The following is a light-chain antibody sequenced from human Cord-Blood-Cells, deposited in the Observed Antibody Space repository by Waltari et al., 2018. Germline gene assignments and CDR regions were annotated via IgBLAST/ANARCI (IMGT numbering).Light chain of an antibody. CDR1: QSISSY. CDR3: QQSYSTPRT. J-gene: IGKJ1*01. V-gene: IGKV1-39*01. Sequence: DIQMTQSPSSLSASVGDRVTITCRASQSISSYLNWYQQKPGKAPKPLLYAASSLQSGVPSRFSGSGSGTDFTLTSSSLQPEDFATYYCQQSYSTPRTFGQGTKVEIK. CDR2: AAS.